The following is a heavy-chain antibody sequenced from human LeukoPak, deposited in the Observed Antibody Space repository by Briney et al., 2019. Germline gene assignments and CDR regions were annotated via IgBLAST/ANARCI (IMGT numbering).Heavy chain of an antibody. Sequence: GGSLRLSCAASGFTFSSYNMNWVRQAPGKGLEWVSFISSSGNFIYYADSVKGRFTISRDNAKNSLFLQMNSLRAEDTAVYFCAREKFTYGLDYWGQGMLVTVSS. V-gene: IGHV3-21*01. CDR2: ISSSGNFI. D-gene: IGHD3-10*01. CDR3: AREKFTYGLDY. CDR1: GFTFSSYN. J-gene: IGHJ4*02.